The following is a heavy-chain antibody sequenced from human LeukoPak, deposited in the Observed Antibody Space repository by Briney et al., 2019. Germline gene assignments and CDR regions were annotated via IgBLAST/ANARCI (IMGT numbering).Heavy chain of an antibody. CDR3: ARDLGGPYYFDY. CDR1: GFTFSSYW. J-gene: IGHJ4*02. Sequence: PGGSLRLSCAASGFTFSSYWMHWVRQAPGKGLVWVSRINSDGSSTSYADSVKGRFTISRDNAKNTLYLQMDSLRAEDAAVYYCARDLGGPYYFDYWGQGTLVTVSS. V-gene: IGHV3-74*01. CDR2: INSDGSST. D-gene: IGHD3-16*01.